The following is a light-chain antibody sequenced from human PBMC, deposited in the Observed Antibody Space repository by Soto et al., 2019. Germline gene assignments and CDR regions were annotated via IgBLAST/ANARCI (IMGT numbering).Light chain of an antibody. V-gene: IGKV2-30*01. J-gene: IGKJ2*01. CDR2: KVS. CDR1: QSLAYSDGNTY. CDR3: MQGTHWPPYT. Sequence: DVVMTQSPLSLPVTLGQPASISCRSSQSLAYSDGNTYLNWFQQRPGQSPRRIIYKVSNRDSGGPDRFSGSGSGTDFTLKISRVEAEDVGVYYCMQGTHWPPYTFGQGTKLEIK.